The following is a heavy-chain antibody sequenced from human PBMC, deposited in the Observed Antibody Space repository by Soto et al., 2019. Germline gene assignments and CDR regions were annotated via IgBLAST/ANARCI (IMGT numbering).Heavy chain of an antibody. D-gene: IGHD2-2*01. CDR1: GFTFDDYA. CDR2: ISWNSGSI. CDR3: AKDVVVPAAMPGYYYYYMDV. J-gene: IGHJ6*03. Sequence: GGSLRLSCAASGFTFDDYAMHWVRQAPGKGLEWVSGISWNSGSIGYADSVKGRFTISRDNAKNSLYLQMNSLRAEDTALYYCAKDVVVPAAMPGYYYYYMDVWGKGTTVTVSS. V-gene: IGHV3-9*01.